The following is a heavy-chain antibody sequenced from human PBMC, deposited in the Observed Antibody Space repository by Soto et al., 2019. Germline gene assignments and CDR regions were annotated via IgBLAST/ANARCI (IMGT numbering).Heavy chain of an antibody. CDR3: ARVDYYDSSGYCGY. CDR2: ISGYNGNT. D-gene: IGHD3-22*01. J-gene: IGHJ4*01. V-gene: IGHV1-18*04. Sequence: QVQLVQSGAEVKKPAASVKVSCKASGYTFTIYGISWVRQAPGQGLEWMGWISGYNGNTDSAQNHQDRVTLTTEASTSSVYMELRSLRSDDTAVYFCARVDYYDSSGYCGYWGHGTVINVSS. CDR1: GYTFTIYG.